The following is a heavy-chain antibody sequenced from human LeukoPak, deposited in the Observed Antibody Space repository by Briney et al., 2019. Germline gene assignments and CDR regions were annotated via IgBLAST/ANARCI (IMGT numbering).Heavy chain of an antibody. D-gene: IGHD6-13*01. Sequence: GESLKISCKGSGYSFTNYWIDWVRQMPGKGLEWMGVIFPADSDTRYSPSFQGQVTISADKSISTAYLQWSSLKASDTAMYYCASVYSSTSWDYWGQGTLVTVSS. V-gene: IGHV5-51*01. CDR2: IFPADSDT. CDR1: GYSFTNYW. J-gene: IGHJ4*02. CDR3: ASVYSSTSWDY.